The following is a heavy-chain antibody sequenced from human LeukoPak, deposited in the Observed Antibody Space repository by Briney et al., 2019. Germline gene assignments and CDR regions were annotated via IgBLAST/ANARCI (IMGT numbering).Heavy chain of an antibody. CDR1: VGTFSSYA. D-gene: IGHD5-12*01. CDR3: ARGYSCYDSFDY. Sequence: SVPVSCQASVGTFSSYAISWVRQAPAQGLEWMGGIIPIFGTANYAQKLQGRVTITADKSTSTSEMELNSLRSEDTAVYYCARGYSCYDSFDYWGQGTLVAVSS. J-gene: IGHJ4*02. V-gene: IGHV1-69*06. CDR2: IIPIFGTA.